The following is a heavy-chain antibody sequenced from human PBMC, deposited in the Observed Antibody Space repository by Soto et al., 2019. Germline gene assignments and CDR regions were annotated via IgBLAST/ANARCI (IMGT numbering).Heavy chain of an antibody. CDR3: AGRRANRSDYYYGMDV. J-gene: IGHJ6*02. CDR1: GYTFTSHA. V-gene: IGHV1-3*01. CDR2: INAGTGNT. Sequence: GDSVKVSCKASGYTFTSHAMHWVRQAPGQRPEWLGWINAGTGNTRYSQKFEVRVTISMDTSANTSYMEMNSLTSEDTAVYYCAGRRANRSDYYYGMDVWGQGTKVTVS.